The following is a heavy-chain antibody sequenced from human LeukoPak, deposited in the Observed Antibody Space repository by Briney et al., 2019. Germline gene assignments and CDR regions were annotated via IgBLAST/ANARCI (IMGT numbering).Heavy chain of an antibody. J-gene: IGHJ4*02. Sequence: GGSLRLSCAASGFTFSTYVMSWVRQAPGKGLEWVSTISASGIGTYYADSVKGRFTVSRDNSKNTLYLQMNSLRAEDTAVYFCANLRGSGSSYFDSWGQGALVTVSS. CDR1: GFTFSTYV. CDR3: ANLRGSGSSYFDS. V-gene: IGHV3-23*01. CDR2: ISASGIGT. D-gene: IGHD3-10*01.